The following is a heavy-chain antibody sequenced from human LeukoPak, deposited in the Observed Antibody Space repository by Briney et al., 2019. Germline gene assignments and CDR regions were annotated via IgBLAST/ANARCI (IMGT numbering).Heavy chain of an antibody. Sequence: GESLKISCKGSGYSFTSYWIGWVRQTPGKGLEWMGIIYPGDSDTRYSPSFEGQGTISADKSISTAYLQWSSLKASDTAMYYCARLSHYDSSAPALGYFDYWGQGTLVTVSS. D-gene: IGHD3-22*01. CDR2: IYPGDSDT. J-gene: IGHJ4*02. CDR3: ARLSHYDSSAPALGYFDY. V-gene: IGHV5-51*01. CDR1: GYSFTSYW.